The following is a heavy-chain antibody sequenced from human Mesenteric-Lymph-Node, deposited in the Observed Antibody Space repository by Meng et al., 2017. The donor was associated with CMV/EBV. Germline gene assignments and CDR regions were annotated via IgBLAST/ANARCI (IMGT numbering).Heavy chain of an antibody. D-gene: IGHD2-2*01. Sequence: ASVKVSCKASGYNFPIYDINWVRQAPGQGLEWMGIINPSGGSTSYAQKFQGRVTMTRDTSTSTVYMELSSLRSEDTAVYYCARDLVVPAARFNYYYYYGMDVWGQGTTVTVSS. J-gene: IGHJ6*02. CDR2: INPSGGST. V-gene: IGHV1-46*01. CDR3: ARDLVVPAARFNYYYYYGMDV. CDR1: GYNFPIYD.